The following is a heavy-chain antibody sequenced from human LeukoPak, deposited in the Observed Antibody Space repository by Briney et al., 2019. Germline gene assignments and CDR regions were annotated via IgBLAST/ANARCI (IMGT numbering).Heavy chain of an antibody. CDR2: ISYDGSNK. D-gene: IGHD6-19*01. CDR3: ARGGAVDGNNYFDY. V-gene: IGHV3-30-3*01. J-gene: IGHJ4*02. Sequence: GGSLRLSCAASGFTFSSYAMHWVRQAPGKGLEWVEVISYDGSNKYYADSVKGRFTISRDNAKNSLYLQMNSLRAEDTALYYCARGGAVDGNNYFDYWGQGTLVTVSS. CDR1: GFTFSSYA.